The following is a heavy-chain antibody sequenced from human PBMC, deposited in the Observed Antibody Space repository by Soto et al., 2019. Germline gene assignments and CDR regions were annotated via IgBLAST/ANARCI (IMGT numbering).Heavy chain of an antibody. J-gene: IGHJ6*02. CDR2: INHSGST. CDR3: ARASGFLEWLLYRRNYYYYGMDV. D-gene: IGHD3-3*01. Sequence: KTSETLSLTCAVYGGSFSGYYWSWIRQPPGKGLEWIGEINHSGSTNYNPSLKSRVTISVDTSKNQFSLKLSSVTAADTAVYYCARASGFLEWLLYRRNYYYYGMDVWGQGTTVTVSS. V-gene: IGHV4-34*01. CDR1: GGSFSGYY.